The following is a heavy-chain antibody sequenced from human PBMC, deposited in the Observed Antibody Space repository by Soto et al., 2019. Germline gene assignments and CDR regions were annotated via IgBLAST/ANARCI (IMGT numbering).Heavy chain of an antibody. J-gene: IGHJ4*02. Sequence: PGGSLRLSCAASGFTFSSCAMGWVRQAPGKGLEWVSVIYSGGSTYYADSVKGRFTISRDNSKNTLYLQMNSLRAEDTAVYYCAREIAAAGRFFDYWGQGTLVTVSS. CDR1: GFTFSSCA. CDR3: AREIAAAGRFFDY. CDR2: IYSGGST. D-gene: IGHD6-13*01. V-gene: IGHV3-66*01.